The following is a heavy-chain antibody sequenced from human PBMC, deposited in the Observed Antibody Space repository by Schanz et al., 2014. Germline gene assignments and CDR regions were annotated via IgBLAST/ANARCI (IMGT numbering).Heavy chain of an antibody. J-gene: IGHJ3*02. CDR3: ARERDALDI. V-gene: IGHV4-31*03. CDR1: GDSISSSGSY. Sequence: QVQLQQSGPGLVKPSQTLSLTCTVSGDSISSSGSYWTWIRQHPGKGLEWIGYIYYRGSSYYNPSLKSRVPISTDMSRNQFSLRLKSVTAADTALYSCARERDALDIWGQGTMVIVSS. CDR2: IYYRGSS.